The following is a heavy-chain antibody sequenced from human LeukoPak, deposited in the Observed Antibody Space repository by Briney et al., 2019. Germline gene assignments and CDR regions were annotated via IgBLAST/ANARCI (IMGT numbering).Heavy chain of an antibody. CDR3: ARGGYRHIVVVTAIPGAFDI. Sequence: GGSLRLSCAASGFTFSSYWMSWVRQAPGKGLEWVANIKQDGSEKYYVDSVKGRFTISRDNAKNSLYLQMNSLRAEDTAVYYCARGGYRHIVVVTAIPGAFDIWGQGTMVTVSS. CDR1: GFTFSSYW. J-gene: IGHJ3*02. D-gene: IGHD2-21*02. CDR2: IKQDGSEK. V-gene: IGHV3-7*03.